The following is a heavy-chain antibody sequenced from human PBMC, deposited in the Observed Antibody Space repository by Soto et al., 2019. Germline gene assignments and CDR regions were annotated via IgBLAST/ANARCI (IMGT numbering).Heavy chain of an antibody. CDR2: IYHTGTT. Sequence: QLQLQESGPGLVKPSETLSLICSVSGDSIRGSSFYWGWIRQPPGKGLEWIATIYHTGTTYYNPSLSSRVTISVDTSKNQSSLKMTSVTAADTAVFYCARHRTTSPLHFEYWGQGTLVTVSS. V-gene: IGHV4-39*01. CDR3: ARHRTTSPLHFEY. J-gene: IGHJ4*02. D-gene: IGHD1-1*01. CDR1: GDSIRGSSFY.